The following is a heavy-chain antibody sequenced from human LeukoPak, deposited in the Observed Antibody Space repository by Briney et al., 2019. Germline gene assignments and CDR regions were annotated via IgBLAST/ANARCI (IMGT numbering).Heavy chain of an antibody. CDR2: MYHNGST. Sequence: PSETLSLTCTVSGVSISSISYYWGWIRQPPGKGLEWIGSMYHNGSTYYNPSLKGRVTISVDTSKNQFSLKLTSVTAADTAVYYCASLRVPGDFDYWGQGTLVTVSS. D-gene: IGHD3-16*01. J-gene: IGHJ4*02. CDR1: GVSISSISYY. CDR3: ASLRVPGDFDY. V-gene: IGHV4-39*01.